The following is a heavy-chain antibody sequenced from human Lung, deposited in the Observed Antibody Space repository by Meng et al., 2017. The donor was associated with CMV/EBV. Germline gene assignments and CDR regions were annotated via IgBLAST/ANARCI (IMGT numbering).Heavy chain of an antibody. CDR3: ARGKGIEDFSTISSFDY. J-gene: IGHJ4*02. V-gene: IGHV4-34*01. D-gene: IGHD3-3*01. Sequence: SETXSLXXAVYGGSFSGYYWSWIRQPPGKGLEWIGEINHSGSTNYNPFLKSRVTISVDTSKNQFSLKLSSVTAADTAVYYCARGKGIEDFSTISSFDYWGQGTLVXVSS. CDR2: INHSGST. CDR1: GGSFSGYY.